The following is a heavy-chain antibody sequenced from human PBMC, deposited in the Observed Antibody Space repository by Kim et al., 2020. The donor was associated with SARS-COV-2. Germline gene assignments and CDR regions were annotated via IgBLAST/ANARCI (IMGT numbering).Heavy chain of an antibody. D-gene: IGHD6-19*01. CDR1: GYSFNSYW. Sequence: GESLKISCKGSGYSFNSYWIGWVRQMPGKGLEWMGIIYPGDSDTTYSPSFQGQVTFSPDKSISTASLQGGTLKASGTASYYWSESVHGSGWYLCVDYWGQ. CDR3: SESVHGSGWYLCVDY. V-gene: IGHV5-51*01. J-gene: IGHJ4*02. CDR2: IYPGDSDT.